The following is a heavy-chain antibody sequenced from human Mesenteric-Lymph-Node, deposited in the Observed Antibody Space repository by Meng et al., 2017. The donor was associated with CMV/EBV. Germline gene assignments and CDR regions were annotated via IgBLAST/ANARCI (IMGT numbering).Heavy chain of an antibody. CDR2: IYYSGST. V-gene: IGHV4-39*01. CDR3: ARRATSMVRGVISPGWFDP. CDR1: SSSYY. Sequence: SSSYYWGWIRQPPGKGLEWIGSIYYSGSTYYNPSLKSRVTISVDTSKNQFSLKLSSVTAADTAVYYCARRATSMVRGVISPGWFDPWGQGTLVTVSS. D-gene: IGHD3-10*01. J-gene: IGHJ5*02.